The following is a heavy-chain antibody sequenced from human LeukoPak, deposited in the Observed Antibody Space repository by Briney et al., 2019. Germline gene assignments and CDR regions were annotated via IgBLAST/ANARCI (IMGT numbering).Heavy chain of an antibody. Sequence: ASVKVSCKASGYTFTGYYIHWVRQAPGQGLEWMGWINPNSGDTHYAQKFQGRVTMTRDTSISTAYMELSRLRSDDTAMYYCARSYSSSRGTFDYWGQGTLVTVSS. J-gene: IGHJ4*02. CDR2: INPNSGDT. CDR1: GYTFTGYY. V-gene: IGHV1-2*02. CDR3: ARSYSSSRGTFDY. D-gene: IGHD6-6*01.